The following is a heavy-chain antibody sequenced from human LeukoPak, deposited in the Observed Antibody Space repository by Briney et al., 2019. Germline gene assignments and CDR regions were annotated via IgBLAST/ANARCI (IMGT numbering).Heavy chain of an antibody. Sequence: GASVKVSCKASGGTFSSYAISWVRQAPGQGLEWMGWINTNTGNPTYAQGFTGRFVFSLDTSVSTAYLQISSLKAEDTAVYYCARAQRIAAAVVWFGYWGQGTLVTVSS. J-gene: IGHJ4*02. D-gene: IGHD6-13*01. CDR2: INTNTGNP. CDR1: GGTFSSYA. V-gene: IGHV7-4-1*02. CDR3: ARAQRIAAAVVWFGY.